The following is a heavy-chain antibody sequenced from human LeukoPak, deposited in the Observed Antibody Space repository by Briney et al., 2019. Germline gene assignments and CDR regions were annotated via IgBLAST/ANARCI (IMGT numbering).Heavy chain of an antibody. CDR3: ARDRDRMVQGVTALFDY. D-gene: IGHD3-10*01. CDR2: ISGSNGIT. J-gene: IGHJ4*02. CDR1: GYTFTTYG. Sequence: GASVKVSCKPSGYTFTTYGISWVRQAPGQGLEWMGWISGSNGITKYAQKVQGRVTMTTDTSTTTANMEVRSLRSDDTAVYYCARDRDRMVQGVTALFDYWGQGTLVTVSS. V-gene: IGHV1-18*04.